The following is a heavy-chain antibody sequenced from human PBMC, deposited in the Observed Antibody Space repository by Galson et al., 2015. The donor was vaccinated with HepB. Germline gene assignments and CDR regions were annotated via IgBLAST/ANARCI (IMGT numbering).Heavy chain of an antibody. D-gene: IGHD3-3*01. CDR3: ARAVYYDFWNGFGP. J-gene: IGHJ5*02. CDR1: GDSISSDSW. V-gene: IGHV4-4*02. CDR2: IYHSGGT. Sequence: SETLSLTCAVSGDSISSDSWWSWVRQPPGEGLEWIGEIYHSGGTNYRPSLKSRVSISVDTSKNRFSLKLSSVTAADTAVYYCARAVYYDFWNGFGPWGQGTLVTVSS.